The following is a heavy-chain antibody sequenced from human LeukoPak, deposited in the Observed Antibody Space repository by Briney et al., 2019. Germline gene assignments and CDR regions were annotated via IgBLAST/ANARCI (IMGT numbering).Heavy chain of an antibody. D-gene: IGHD1-26*01. J-gene: IGHJ3*02. CDR1: GGSISCSSYY. CDR2: IYYSGST. V-gene: IGHV4-39*02. Sequence: KPSEPLSLTYTVSGGSISCSSYYWGWIRQPPGKGLEWIGSIYYSGSTYYNPSLKSRVTISVDTSKNQLSLKLSSVTAADTAVYYCARDMSGSYYWGAFDIWGQGTMVTVHS. CDR3: ARDMSGSYYWGAFDI.